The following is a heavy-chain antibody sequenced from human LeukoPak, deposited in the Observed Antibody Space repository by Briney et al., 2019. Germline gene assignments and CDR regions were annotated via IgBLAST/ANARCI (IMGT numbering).Heavy chain of an antibody. Sequence: PSETLSLTCTVSGYSISSGYYWGWIRPPPGKGLEWIGSIYHSGSTYYNPSLKSRVTISVDTSKNQFSLKLSSVTAADTAVYYCARHRGPYSSSWYAVDYGGQGTLVTVSS. CDR3: ARHRGPYSSSWYAVDY. V-gene: IGHV4-38-2*02. CDR1: GYSISSGYY. D-gene: IGHD6-13*01. CDR2: IYHSGST. J-gene: IGHJ4*02.